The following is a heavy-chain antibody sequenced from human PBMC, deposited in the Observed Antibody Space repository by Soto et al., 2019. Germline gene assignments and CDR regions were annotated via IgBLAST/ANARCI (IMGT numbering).Heavy chain of an antibody. J-gene: IGHJ4*02. CDR3: ARYFRGSGRYFFDY. D-gene: IGHD6-19*01. V-gene: IGHV3-7*03. Sequence: GSLRLSCVASGFTFISSFMGWVRQAPGKGLEWVANINQDGGGTYYVDSVEGRFTISRDNAKDSLYLQMNSLGGEDTAVYYCARYFRGSGRYFFDYWGQGTLVTVSS. CDR1: GFTFISSF. CDR2: INQDGGGT.